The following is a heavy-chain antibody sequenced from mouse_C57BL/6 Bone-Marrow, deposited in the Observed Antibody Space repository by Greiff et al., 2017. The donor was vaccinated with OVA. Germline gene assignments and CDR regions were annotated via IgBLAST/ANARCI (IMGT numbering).Heavy chain of an antibody. CDR1: GYTFTSYT. CDR3: ASYWYFDV. Sequence: VQRVESGAELARPGASVKMSCKASGYTFTSYTMHWVKQRPGPGLEWIGYINPSSGYTKYNQKFKDKATLTAYKSSITAYMQLSSLTSEDSAVYYCASYWYFDVWGTGTTVTVSS. V-gene: IGHV1-4*01. J-gene: IGHJ1*03. CDR2: INPSSGYT.